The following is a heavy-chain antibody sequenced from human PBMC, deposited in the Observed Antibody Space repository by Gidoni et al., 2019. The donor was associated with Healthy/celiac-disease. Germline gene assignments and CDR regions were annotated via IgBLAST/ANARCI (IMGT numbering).Heavy chain of an antibody. J-gene: IGHJ5*02. V-gene: IGHV4-30-2*01. Sequence: QLQLQESGSGLVKPSQTLSLTCAVSGGSISSGGYSWSWIRQPPGKGLAWIGYIYHSGSTYYHPSLKSRVTISVDRSKNQFSLKLSSVTAADTAVYYCARVENYIYWFDPWGQGTLVTVSS. CDR2: IYHSGST. D-gene: IGHD3-16*01. CDR1: GGSISSGGYS. CDR3: ARVENYIYWFDP.